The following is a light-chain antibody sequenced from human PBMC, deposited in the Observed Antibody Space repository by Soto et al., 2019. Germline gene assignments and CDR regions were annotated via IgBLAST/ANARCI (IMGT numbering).Light chain of an antibody. CDR3: QSDDSSLSGVV. Sequence: QSVLTQPPSVSGAPGQRVTISCTGSSSNIGAGYDVHWYQQLPGTAPKLLIYGNSNRPSGVPDRFSGSKSGTSASLAITGLQAEDEADYYCQSDDSSLSGVVLGGGTKLTVL. CDR2: GNS. CDR1: SSNIGAGYD. V-gene: IGLV1-40*01. J-gene: IGLJ2*01.